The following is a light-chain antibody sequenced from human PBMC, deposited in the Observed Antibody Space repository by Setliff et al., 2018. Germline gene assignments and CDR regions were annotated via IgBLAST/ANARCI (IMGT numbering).Light chain of an antibody. J-gene: IGLJ3*02. Sequence: LTQPPSASGTPGQRVTISCSGSSSNIGSNYVYWYQQLPGTAPKLLIYRNNQRPSGVPDRFSGSKSGTSASLAISGLRSEDEADYYCAAWDDSLSGWVFGGGTKVTVL. CDR1: SSNIGSNY. V-gene: IGLV1-47*01. CDR2: RNN. CDR3: AAWDDSLSGWV.